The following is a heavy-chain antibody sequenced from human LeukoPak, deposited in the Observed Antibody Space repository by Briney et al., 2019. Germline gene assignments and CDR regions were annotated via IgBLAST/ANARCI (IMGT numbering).Heavy chain of an antibody. CDR1: GFTFSSYG. CDR3: ARALYNFWSDYYFDY. Sequence: PGRSLRLSCAASGFTFSSYGMHWVRQAPGKGLEWVAVISYDGSNKYYADSVKGRFTISRDNSKNTLYLQMNSLRAEDTAVYYCARALYNFWSDYYFDYWGQGTLVTVSS. J-gene: IGHJ4*02. CDR2: ISYDGSNK. D-gene: IGHD3-3*01. V-gene: IGHV3-30*03.